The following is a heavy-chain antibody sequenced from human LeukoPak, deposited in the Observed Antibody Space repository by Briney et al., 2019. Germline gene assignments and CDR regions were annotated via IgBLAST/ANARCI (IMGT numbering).Heavy chain of an antibody. V-gene: IGHV1-46*01. J-gene: IGHJ4*02. D-gene: IGHD6-19*01. CDR2: INPRAGGT. CDR1: GYTFTTYY. Sequence: ASVKVSCKASGYTFTTYYMHWVRQAPGQGLEWMGIINPRAGGTSYAQKFQGRVTMTRDTSTSTVYMELSSLRSEDTAIYYCARAAPDSSGWYDDKNPFDYWGQGTLITVSS. CDR3: ARAAPDSSGWYDDKNPFDY.